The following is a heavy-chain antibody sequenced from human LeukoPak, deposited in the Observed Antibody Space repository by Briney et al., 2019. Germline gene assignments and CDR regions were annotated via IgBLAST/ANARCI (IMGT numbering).Heavy chain of an antibody. CDR1: GGSISPYY. J-gene: IGHJ4*02. D-gene: IGHD5-24*01. CDR3: ARGAKWLQF. V-gene: IGHV4-59*01. CDR2: IFYSGST. Sequence: PSETLSLTCTVSGGSISPYYWSWIRQPPGKGLEWIGYIFYSGSTNYNPSLKSRVTISVDTSKNQFSLKLSSVTAADTAVYYCARGAKWLQFWGQGTLVTVSS.